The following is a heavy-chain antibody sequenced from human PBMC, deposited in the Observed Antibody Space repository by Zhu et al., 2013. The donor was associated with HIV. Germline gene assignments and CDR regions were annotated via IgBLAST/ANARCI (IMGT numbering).Heavy chain of an antibody. D-gene: IGHD3-10*01. J-gene: IGHJ6*02. CDR3: AKVDYYFGSGSYCCDWPMDV. CDR2: FIPIFGTA. Sequence: QVQLVQSGAEVKKPGSSVKVSCKASGGTFRSYAISWVRQAPGQGLEWMGGFIPIFGTANYALKFQGRVTMTADESSSAAYMELRSLTSDDTAVYYCAKVDYYFGSGSYCCDWPMDVWGQGTAVTVSS. CDR1: GGTFRSYA. V-gene: IGHV1-69*01.